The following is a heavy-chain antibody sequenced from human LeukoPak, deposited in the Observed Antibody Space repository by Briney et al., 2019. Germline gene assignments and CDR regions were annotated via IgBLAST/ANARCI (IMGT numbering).Heavy chain of an antibody. CDR3: ARVYDSSGYIDY. Sequence: KCSETLSLTCTVSGGSISSGGYSWSWIRQPPGKGLEWIGYIYHSGSTYYNPSLKSRVTISVDRSKNQFSPKLSSVTAADTAVCYCARVYDSSGYIDYWGQGTLVTVSS. D-gene: IGHD3-22*01. J-gene: IGHJ4*02. CDR1: GGSISSGGYS. CDR2: IYHSGST. V-gene: IGHV4-30-2*01.